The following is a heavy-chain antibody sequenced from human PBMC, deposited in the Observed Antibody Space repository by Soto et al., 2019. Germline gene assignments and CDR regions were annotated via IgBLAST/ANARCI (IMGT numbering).Heavy chain of an antibody. CDR3: ARDVSPGSCPYYLDAFDI. CDR2: IKQDGAKT. J-gene: IGHJ3*02. CDR1: GFTFSDYW. Sequence: EVQLVESGGGLVQPGESLRLSCAASGFTFSDYWMTWVRQAPGKGLEWVANIKQDGAKTSYLDSVRGRFTISRDNARNSLYLQMDSLRAVDTALYYCARDVSPGSCPYYLDAFDIWGLGTMVTVSS. D-gene: IGHD3-22*01. V-gene: IGHV3-7*05.